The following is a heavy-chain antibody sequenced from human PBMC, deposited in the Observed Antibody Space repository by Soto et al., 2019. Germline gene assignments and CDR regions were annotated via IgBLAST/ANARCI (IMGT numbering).Heavy chain of an antibody. CDR3: ARDRYGDYGDYYYYYMDV. CDR2: IYYSGST. D-gene: IGHD4-17*01. Sequence: SETLSLTCTVSGGSISSYYWGWIRQPPGKGLEWIGYIYYSGSTNYNPSLKSRVTISVDTSKNQFSLKLSSVTAADTAVYYCARDRYGDYGDYYYYYMDVWGKGTKVTVSS. V-gene: IGHV4-59*01. CDR1: GGSISSYY. J-gene: IGHJ6*03.